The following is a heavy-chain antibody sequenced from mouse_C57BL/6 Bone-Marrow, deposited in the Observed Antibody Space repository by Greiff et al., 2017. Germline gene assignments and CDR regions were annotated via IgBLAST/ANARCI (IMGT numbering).Heavy chain of an antibody. CDR3: ARCPYYCDSSYWYFDV. J-gene: IGHJ1*03. D-gene: IGHD1-1*01. CDR1: GYTFTGYW. V-gene: IGHV1-9*01. Sequence: VQLQQSGAELMKPGASVKLSCKATGYTFTGYWIEWVKQRPGHGLEWIGEILPGSGSTNYNEKFKGKATFTADTSSNTAYMQLSSLTTEDSAFYYCARCPYYCDSSYWYFDVWGTGTTVTVSS. CDR2: ILPGSGST.